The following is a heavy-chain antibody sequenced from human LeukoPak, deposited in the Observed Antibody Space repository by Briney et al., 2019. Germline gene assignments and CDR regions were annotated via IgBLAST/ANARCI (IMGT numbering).Heavy chain of an antibody. CDR1: GYTFTSYY. CDR2: INPSGGST. Sequence: ASVKVSCKASGYTFTSYYMHWVRQAPGQGLEWMGIINPSGGSTSYAQKFQGRVTMTRDTSTSTVYMELSSLRSEDTAVYYGARDGEWEPPVYWGQGTLVTVSS. V-gene: IGHV1-46*01. D-gene: IGHD1-26*01. CDR3: ARDGEWEPPVY. J-gene: IGHJ4*02.